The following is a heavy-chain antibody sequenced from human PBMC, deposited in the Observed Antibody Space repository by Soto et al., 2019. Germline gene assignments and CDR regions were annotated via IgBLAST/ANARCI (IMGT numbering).Heavy chain of an antibody. Sequence: PSETLSLTCAFSCFSISDAYYWGWIRQPPGKGLEWIGSVSHSGSTYYNPSLKSRVTISIDTSKNQFSLKLTSVTAADTAVYYCARALVVVINNYFDYWGQGALVTVSS. CDR3: ARALVVVINNYFDY. J-gene: IGHJ4*02. CDR1: CFSISDAYY. V-gene: IGHV4-38-2*01. CDR2: VSHSGST. D-gene: IGHD3-22*01.